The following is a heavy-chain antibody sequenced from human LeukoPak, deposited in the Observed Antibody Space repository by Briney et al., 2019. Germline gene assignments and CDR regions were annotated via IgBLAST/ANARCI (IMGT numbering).Heavy chain of an antibody. D-gene: IGHD3-10*01. CDR1: GGSITSYY. Sequence: PSETLSLTCTVSGGSITSYYWTWIRQPAGKGLEWIGRFYSSGSTSYNPSLKSRVTMSVDKSKSQFSLKLTSVTAEDTAVYYCAKDRGVSSYYFDYWGQGTLVTVSS. V-gene: IGHV4-4*07. CDR3: AKDRGVSSYYFDY. CDR2: FYSSGST. J-gene: IGHJ4*02.